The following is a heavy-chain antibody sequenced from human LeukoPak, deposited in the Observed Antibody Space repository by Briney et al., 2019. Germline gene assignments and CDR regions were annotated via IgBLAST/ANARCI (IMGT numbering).Heavy chain of an antibody. CDR2: ISDSGGSS. J-gene: IGHJ4*02. D-gene: IGHD5-12*01. V-gene: IGHV3-23*01. CDR1: GFTFKTYA. Sequence: GGSLRLSCVVSGFTFKTYAMSWVRQAPGKGLEWVSGISDSGGSSFYADSVKGRFSISRDNSKNTMYLQMNSLRGEDTAVYYCAKDFACQIVAIVPRGIDHWGQGTLVTVSS. CDR3: AKDFACQIVAIVPRGIDH.